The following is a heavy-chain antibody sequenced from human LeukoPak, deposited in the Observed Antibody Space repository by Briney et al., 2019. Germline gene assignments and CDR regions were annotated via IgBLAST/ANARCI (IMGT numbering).Heavy chain of an antibody. CDR3: ARDLAAAGNWFDP. V-gene: IGHV4-31*03. D-gene: IGHD6-13*01. CDR1: GGSISSGGYY. J-gene: IGHJ5*02. CDR2: IYYSGST. Sequence: SSQTLSLTCTVSGGSISSGGYYWSWIRQHPGKGLEWIGYIYYSGSTYYNPSLKSRVTISVDTSKNQFSLKLSSVTAADTAVYYCARDLAAAGNWFDPWGQGTLVTVSS.